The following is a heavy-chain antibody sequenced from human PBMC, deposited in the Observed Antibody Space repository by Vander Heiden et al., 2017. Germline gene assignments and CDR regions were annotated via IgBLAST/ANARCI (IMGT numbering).Heavy chain of an antibody. J-gene: IGHJ6*02. CDR3: ASRGYVVGWWGLDV. D-gene: IGHD6-19*01. CDR1: GGSISSSSDY. V-gene: IGHV4-39*01. Sequence: QLQLQESGPGLVRPSEPPSLICTVSGGSISSSSDYWRWIRQAPGKGLEWIGNIYYSGSTEYNPSLKSRVTISVDTSKSQLSLKLNSVTAADTAVYYCASRGYVVGWWGLDVWGPGTTVTVSS. CDR2: IYYSGST.